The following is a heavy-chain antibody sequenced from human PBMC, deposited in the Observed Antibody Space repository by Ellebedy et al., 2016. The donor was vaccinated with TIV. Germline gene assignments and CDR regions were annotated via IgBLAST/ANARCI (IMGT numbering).Heavy chain of an antibody. D-gene: IGHD6-13*01. CDR3: GKDRYSSTWYIDY. CDR2: ISSNGDTT. J-gene: IGHJ4*02. V-gene: IGHV3-23*01. Sequence: GGSLRLSXTASGFTFSNYAMSWVRQAPGKGLEWVSGISSNGDTTYYADSVKGRFTISRDNSKNTLYLQMNSLRAEDTAVYYCGKDRYSSTWYIDYWGQGTLVTVSS. CDR1: GFTFSNYA.